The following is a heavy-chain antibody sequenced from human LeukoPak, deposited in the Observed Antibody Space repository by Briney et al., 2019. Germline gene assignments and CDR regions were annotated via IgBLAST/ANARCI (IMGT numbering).Heavy chain of an antibody. Sequence: PSETLSLTCAVYGGSFSPYYWSWIRQPPGKGLEWIGEINHSGSTNYNPSLKSRVTISVDTSKNQFSLKLSSVTDADTAVYYCARHSYYYDTSGYYYYFDYWGQGTLVTVSS. CDR3: ARHSYYYDTSGYYYYFDY. D-gene: IGHD3-22*01. CDR2: INHSGST. CDR1: GGSFSPYY. V-gene: IGHV4-34*01. J-gene: IGHJ4*02.